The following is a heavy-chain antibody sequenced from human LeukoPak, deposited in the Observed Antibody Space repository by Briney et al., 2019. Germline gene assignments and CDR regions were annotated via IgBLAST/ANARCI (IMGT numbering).Heavy chain of an antibody. V-gene: IGHV1-18*01. CDR3: ARGGPGLCYAPRCHYYYMDV. J-gene: IGHJ6*03. CDR1: GYTFTSYG. Sequence: ASVKVSCKASGYTFTSYGISWVRQAPGQGLEWMGWISAYNGNTNYAQKLQGRVTMTTDTSTSTAYMELRSLRSDDTAVYYCARGGPGLCYAPRCHYYYMDVWGKGTTVTVSS. D-gene: IGHD2-8*01. CDR2: ISAYNGNT.